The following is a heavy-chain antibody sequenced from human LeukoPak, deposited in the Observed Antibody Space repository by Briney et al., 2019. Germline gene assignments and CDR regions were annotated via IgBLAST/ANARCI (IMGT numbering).Heavy chain of an antibody. CDR1: GGSISGDY. V-gene: IGHV4-4*07. CDR3: ARGPVAGLDYYYYYMDV. Sequence: SETLSLTCTVSGGSISGDYWSWIRQPAGTGLEWIGRIYTSGSTIYNPSLKSRVTISVDTSKNQFSLKLSSVTAADTAVYYCARGPVAGLDYYYYYMDVWGKGTTVTVSS. CDR2: IYTSGST. D-gene: IGHD6-19*01. J-gene: IGHJ6*03.